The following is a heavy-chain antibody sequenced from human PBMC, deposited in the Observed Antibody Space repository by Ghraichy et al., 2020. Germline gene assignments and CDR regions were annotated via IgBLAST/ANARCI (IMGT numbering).Heavy chain of an antibody. J-gene: IGHJ6*02. CDR1: GGSIYNYTYY. V-gene: IGHV4-39*01. D-gene: IGHD3-3*01. CDR3: ARHFITIWGMAHGGSMDV. Sequence: SQTLSLTCTVSGGSIYNYTYYWGWIRQPPGKGLEWIGSIYNTGSTYYNPSLKSRVTISVDTSDNQFSLKLRSVTAADTAVYYCARHFITIWGMAHGGSMDVWGQGTTVTVSS. CDR2: IYNTGST.